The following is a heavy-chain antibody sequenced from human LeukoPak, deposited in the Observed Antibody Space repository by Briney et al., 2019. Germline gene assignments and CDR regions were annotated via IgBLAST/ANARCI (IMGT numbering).Heavy chain of an antibody. CDR1: GFTFSGSA. J-gene: IGHJ4*02. CDR2: IRSRANSYAT. V-gene: IGHV3-73*01. Sequence: PGGSLRLSCAASGFTFSGSAMHWVGQASGKGREGLGRIRSRANSYATAYAASVKGRFTISRDDSKNTAYLQMNSLKTEDTAVYYCTRPVGYYDSSGYYLGYWGQGTLVTVSS. CDR3: TRPVGYYDSSGYYLGY. D-gene: IGHD3-22*01.